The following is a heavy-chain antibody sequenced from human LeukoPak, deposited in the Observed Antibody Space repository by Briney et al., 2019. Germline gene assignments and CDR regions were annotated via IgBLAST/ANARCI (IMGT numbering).Heavy chain of an antibody. CDR3: AKDPATGDTNPGFDY. D-gene: IGHD7-27*01. V-gene: IGHV3-30*02. CDR1: GFTFSSYG. J-gene: IGHJ4*02. Sequence: PGGSLILSCAASGFTFSSYGMHWVRQAPGKGLEWVAFIRYDGSNKYYADSVKGRFTISRDNSKNTLYLQMNSLRAEDTAVYYCAKDPATGDTNPGFDYWGQGTLVTVSS. CDR2: IRYDGSNK.